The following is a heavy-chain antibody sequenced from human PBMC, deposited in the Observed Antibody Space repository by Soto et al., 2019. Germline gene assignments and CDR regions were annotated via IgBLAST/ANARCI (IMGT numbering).Heavy chain of an antibody. Sequence: QVQLVESGGGVVQPGRSLRLSCAASGFTFSSYAMHWVRQAPGKGLEWVAVISYDGSNKYYADSVKGRFTISRDNSKNTLYLQMNSLRAEDTAVYYCARERDGYNYYYYYGMDVWGQGTTVTVSS. CDR3: ARERDGYNYYYYYGMDV. J-gene: IGHJ6*02. D-gene: IGHD5-12*01. V-gene: IGHV3-30-3*01. CDR1: GFTFSSYA. CDR2: ISYDGSNK.